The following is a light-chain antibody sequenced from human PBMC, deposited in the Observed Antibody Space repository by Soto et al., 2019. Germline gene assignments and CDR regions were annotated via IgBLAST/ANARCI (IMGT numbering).Light chain of an antibody. CDR1: QNIDNW. V-gene: IGKV1-12*01. Sequence: DIQMTQYPSSVSASVGDRVTITCRASQNIDNWLAWYQHKPGKAPHLLIYSASTLQSGVPSRFSGSGSGTDFTLTISSLQPEDFATYYCQQCNSFPITFGQGTRLEI. CDR3: QQCNSFPIT. CDR2: SAS. J-gene: IGKJ5*01.